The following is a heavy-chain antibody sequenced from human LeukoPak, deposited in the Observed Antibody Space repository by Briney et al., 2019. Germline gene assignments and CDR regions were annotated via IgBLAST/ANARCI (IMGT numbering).Heavy chain of an antibody. V-gene: IGHV1-69*13. CDR1: GGTFSSYA. D-gene: IGHD3-3*01. Sequence: SVKVSCKASGGTFSSYAISWVRQAPGQGLEWMGGIIPIFGTAYYAQKFQGRVTITADESTSTAYMELSSLRSEDTAVYYCASPLITIFGVVKSALYAFDIWGQGTMVTVSS. CDR3: ASPLITIFGVVKSALYAFDI. J-gene: IGHJ3*02. CDR2: IIPIFGTA.